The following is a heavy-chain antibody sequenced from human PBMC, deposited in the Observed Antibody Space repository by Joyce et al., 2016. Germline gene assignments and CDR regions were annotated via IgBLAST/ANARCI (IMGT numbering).Heavy chain of an antibody. CDR2: MTPNSGNT. V-gene: IGHV1-8*01. CDR1: GYTFTNFD. J-gene: IGHJ4*02. CDR3: ARNKYGTGDFDF. D-gene: IGHD7-27*01. Sequence: QVQLVQSGAEVKKPGASVKVSCQASGYTFTNFDINRVRQAPGQGLEWLGWMTPNSGNTGYAQNFQGRVTMTTDTSISTSDMELSSLRSEDTAVYFCARNKYGTGDFDFWGQGTPVTVAS.